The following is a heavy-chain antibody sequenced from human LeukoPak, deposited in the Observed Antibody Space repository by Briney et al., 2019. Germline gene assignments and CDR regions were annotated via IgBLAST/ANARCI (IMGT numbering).Heavy chain of an antibody. D-gene: IGHD3-3*01. CDR1: GFTFSSYA. Sequence: PGGSLRLSCAASGFTFSSYAMSWVRQAPGKGLEWVSAISGSGGSTYYADSVKGRFTISRDNSKNTPYLQMNSLRAEDTAVYYCAKRIWSGYPLPLLDYWGQGTLVTVSS. CDR2: ISGSGGST. V-gene: IGHV3-23*01. CDR3: AKRIWSGYPLPLLDY. J-gene: IGHJ4*02.